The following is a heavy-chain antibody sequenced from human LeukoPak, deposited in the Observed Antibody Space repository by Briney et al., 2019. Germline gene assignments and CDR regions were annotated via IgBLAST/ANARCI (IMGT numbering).Heavy chain of an antibody. V-gene: IGHV4-59*01. D-gene: IGHD3-16*01. CDR2: IYYSGST. Sequence: SETLSLTCTVSGGSISRYYWSWIRQPPGKGLEWIGYIYYSGSTNYNPSLKSRVTISVDTSKNQFSLRLSSVTAADTAVYYCARDASNAYYDYWGQGTLVTVSS. CDR3: ARDASNAYYDY. J-gene: IGHJ4*02. CDR1: GGSISRYY.